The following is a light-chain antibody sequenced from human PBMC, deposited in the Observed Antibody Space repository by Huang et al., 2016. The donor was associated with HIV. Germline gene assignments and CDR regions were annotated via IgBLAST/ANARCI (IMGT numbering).Light chain of an antibody. V-gene: IGKV1-39*01. CDR2: GAS. J-gene: IGKJ1*01. CDR1: QSISNF. CDR3: LQTLNFPPT. Sequence: DVQMTQSPSSLSASVGDRVTITCRASQSISNFLNWYQQKPGKAPNLLIYGASTLQTGGPAMFIGSGSETYFSLNITSLQPEDFVTYYFLQTLNFPPTFGQGTKV.